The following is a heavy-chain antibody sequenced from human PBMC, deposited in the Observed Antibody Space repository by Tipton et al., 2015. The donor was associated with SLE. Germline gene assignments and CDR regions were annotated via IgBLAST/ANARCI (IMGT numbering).Heavy chain of an antibody. CDR3: ASTAYDSSGQTDAFDI. D-gene: IGHD3-22*01. V-gene: IGHV3-7*01. CDR1: GFTVSSNY. J-gene: IGHJ3*02. CDR2: IKQDGSEK. Sequence: GSLRLSCAASGFTVSSNYMSWVRQAPGKGLEWVANIKQDGSEKYYVDSVKGRFTISRDNAKNSLYLQMNSLRAEDTAVYYCASTAYDSSGQTDAFDIWGQGTMVTVSS.